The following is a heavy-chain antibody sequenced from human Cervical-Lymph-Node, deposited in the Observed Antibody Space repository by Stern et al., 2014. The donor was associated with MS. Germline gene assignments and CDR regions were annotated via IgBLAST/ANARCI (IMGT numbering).Heavy chain of an antibody. CDR1: GGTFTTHG. V-gene: IGHV1-69*01. J-gene: IGHJ4*02. CDR2: IIPLFDTA. Sequence: MQLVESGAEVKKPGSSVKVSCKASGGTFTTHGISWVRQAPGQGLEWMGGIIPLFDTANYAQKFQGRVTITADESTSTAYMELSGLRSEDTAIFYCASHFPNWNPFFDYWGQGTLLTVSS. CDR3: ASHFPNWNPFFDY. D-gene: IGHD1-1*01.